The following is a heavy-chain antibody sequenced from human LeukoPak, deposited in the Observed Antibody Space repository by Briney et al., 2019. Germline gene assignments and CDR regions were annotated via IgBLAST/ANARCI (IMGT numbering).Heavy chain of an antibody. CDR3: ARSGSCSGGSCYRGWFDP. J-gene: IGHJ5*02. Sequence: PGGSLRLSCAASGFTVSSNYMSWVRQAPGKGLEWVSIIYSGGSTYYADSVKGRFTISRDNSKNTLYLQMNSLRAEDTAVYYCARSGSCSGGSCYRGWFDPWGQGTLVTVSS. CDR1: GFTVSSNY. V-gene: IGHV3-66*01. CDR2: IYSGGST. D-gene: IGHD2-15*01.